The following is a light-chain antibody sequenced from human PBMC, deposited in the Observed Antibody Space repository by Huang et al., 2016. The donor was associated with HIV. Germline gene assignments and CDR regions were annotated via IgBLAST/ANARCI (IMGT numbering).Light chain of an antibody. CDR2: AAS. Sequence: DIQMTQSPSSLSASVGDRVTITCRANQSISNYLHWYQQKPGNAPKLLIYAASSLQSGVPSRFSGSGSGTDFTLTISSLQPEDFATYYWQQSYSALLTFGGGTKVELK. V-gene: IGKV1-39*01. J-gene: IGKJ4*01. CDR3: QQSYSALLT. CDR1: QSISNY.